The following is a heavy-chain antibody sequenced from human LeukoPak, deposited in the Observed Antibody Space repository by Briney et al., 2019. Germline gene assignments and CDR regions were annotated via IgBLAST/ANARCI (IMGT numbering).Heavy chain of an antibody. J-gene: IGHJ4*02. Sequence: LGGSLRLSCAAYGFIFGDYGIHWVRQTPGKGLEWVAFVRSDKNVRSDGRNTLYADSVRGRFTLSRDNSKNMVDLQMNSLGVEDTGVYYCAKDISSTGGNSTDYWGQGTLVTVSS. D-gene: IGHD2-8*02. CDR1: GFIFGDYG. CDR2: VRSDKNVRSDGRNT. CDR3: AKDISSTGGNSTDY. V-gene: IGHV3-30*02.